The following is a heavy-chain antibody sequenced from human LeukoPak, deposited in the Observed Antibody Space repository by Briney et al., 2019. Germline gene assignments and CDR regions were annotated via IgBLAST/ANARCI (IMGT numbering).Heavy chain of an antibody. Sequence: SQTLSLTCAISGDSFSSNNATWNWIRQSPSRGLEWLGRTYYRSKWYNDYAVSVKSRITVNPDTSKNQSSLHLNSVTPEDTAVYYCARDRALAGTINCFNPWGQGTQVTVSS. CDR3: ARDRALAGTINCFNP. J-gene: IGHJ5*02. V-gene: IGHV6-1*01. CDR1: GDSFSSNNAT. CDR2: TYYRSKWYN. D-gene: IGHD6-19*01.